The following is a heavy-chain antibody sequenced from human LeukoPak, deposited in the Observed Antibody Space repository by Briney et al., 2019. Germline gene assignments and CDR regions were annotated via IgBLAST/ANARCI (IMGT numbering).Heavy chain of an antibody. V-gene: IGHV5-51*01. CDR3: ARSLDVVVNAMERWGAFDI. D-gene: IGHD2-21*01. J-gene: IGHJ3*02. Sequence: GESLKISCKGSGYSFTSYWIGWVRQLPGKGLEWMGIIYPGDSDTRYSPSFQGQVTISADKSISTAYLQWSSLKASDTAMYYCARSLDVVVNAMERWGAFDIWGQGTMVTVSS. CDR1: GYSFTSYW. CDR2: IYPGDSDT.